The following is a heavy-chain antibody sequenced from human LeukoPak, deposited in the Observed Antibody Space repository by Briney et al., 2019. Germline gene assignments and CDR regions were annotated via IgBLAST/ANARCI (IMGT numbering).Heavy chain of an antibody. CDR3: AKGVGKEAFDI. Sequence: PGGSLRLSCAASGFTFSSYGMHWVRQAPGKGLEWVAVISYDGSNKYYADSVKGRFTISRDNSKNTLYLQMNSLRAEDTAVYYCAKGVGKEAFDIWGQGTMVTVSS. V-gene: IGHV3-30*18. D-gene: IGHD1-14*01. CDR1: GFTFSSYG. J-gene: IGHJ3*02. CDR2: ISYDGSNK.